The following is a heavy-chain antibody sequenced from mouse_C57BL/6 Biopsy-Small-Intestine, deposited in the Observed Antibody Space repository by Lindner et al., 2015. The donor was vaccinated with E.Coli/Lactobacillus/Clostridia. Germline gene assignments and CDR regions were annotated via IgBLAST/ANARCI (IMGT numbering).Heavy chain of an antibody. D-gene: IGHD6-2*01. CDR3: ARGGILTVFFDY. V-gene: IGHV1-47*01. CDR2: FHPYNDDT. J-gene: IGHJ2*01. Sequence: VQLQESGAELVKPGASVKMSCKASGYTFTTYPIEWMKQNHGKSLEWIGNFHPYNDDTNYNDKFKGKATLTVEKSSSTVYLELSRSTSDDSAVYYCARGGILTVFFDYWGQGTTLTVSS. CDR1: GYTFTTYP.